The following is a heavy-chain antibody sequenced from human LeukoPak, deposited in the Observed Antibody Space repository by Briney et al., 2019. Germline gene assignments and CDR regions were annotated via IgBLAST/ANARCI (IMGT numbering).Heavy chain of an antibody. Sequence: SETLSLTCTVSGGSISSSSYYWGWIRQPPGKGLEWIGSIYYSGSTYYNPSLKSRVTISVDTSKNQFPLKLSSVTAADTAVYYCARDAQWLVNNWGQGTLVTVSS. CDR1: GGSISSSSYY. CDR3: ARDAQWLVNN. CDR2: IYYSGST. J-gene: IGHJ4*02. V-gene: IGHV4-39*06. D-gene: IGHD6-19*01.